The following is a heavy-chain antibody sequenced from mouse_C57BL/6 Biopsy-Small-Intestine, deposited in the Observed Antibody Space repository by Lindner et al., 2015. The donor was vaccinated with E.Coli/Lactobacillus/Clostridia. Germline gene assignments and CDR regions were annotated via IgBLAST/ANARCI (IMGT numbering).Heavy chain of an antibody. CDR1: GYSFTSYY. V-gene: IGHV1-66*01. Sequence: VQLQESGPELVKPGASVKISCEASGYSFTSYYIHWVKQRPGQGLEWIGWIYPGSGNTKYNEKFKGKATLTADTSSSTAYMQLSSLTSEDSAVYYCAYSNYVGYFDVWGTGTTVTVSS. CDR3: AYSNYVGYFDV. CDR2: IYPGSGNT. D-gene: IGHD2-5*01. J-gene: IGHJ1*03.